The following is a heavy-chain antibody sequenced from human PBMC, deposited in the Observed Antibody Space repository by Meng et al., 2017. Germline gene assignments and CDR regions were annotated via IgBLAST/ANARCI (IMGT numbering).Heavy chain of an antibody. V-gene: IGHV3-30*16. J-gene: IGHJ4*02. CDR1: GFIFSNYE. Sequence: VSVGGSGGHVGPPGRSLPLPCAASGFIFSNYEMHWVRQAPGKGLEWVACITKDGSRKYYLGSVRGRFTISRDNSKNTLYLEMNSLRSEDTALYYCARDFDYWGQGTLVTVSS. CDR2: ITKDGSRK. CDR3: ARDFDY.